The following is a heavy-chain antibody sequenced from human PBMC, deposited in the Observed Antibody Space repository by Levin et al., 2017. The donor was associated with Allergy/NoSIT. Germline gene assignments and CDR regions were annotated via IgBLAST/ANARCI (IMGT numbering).Heavy chain of an antibody. Sequence: ASVKVSCKASGYTFITYGISWVRQAPGQGLEWMGWVSGNNGKTNYAQKFQGRVTMITDTSTSTAYIELRSLRSDDTAVYYCVRDVVGRCPWGQGTLVTVS. CDR3: VRDVVGRCP. CDR2: VSGNNGKT. CDR1: GYTFITYG. D-gene: IGHD1-26*01. V-gene: IGHV1-18*01. J-gene: IGHJ5*02.